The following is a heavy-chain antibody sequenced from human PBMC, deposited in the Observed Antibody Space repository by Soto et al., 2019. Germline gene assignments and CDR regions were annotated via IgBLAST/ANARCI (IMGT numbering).Heavy chain of an antibody. CDR1: GGSISSYY. D-gene: IGHD3-9*01. Sequence: SETLSLTCTVYGGSISSYYWSWIRQPPGKGLEWIGYIYYSGSTNYNPSLKSRVTISVDTSKNQFSLKLSSVTAADTAVYYCARGRAPDYDVLAPSPIDYWGQGTPVTVSS. CDR2: IYYSGST. V-gene: IGHV4-59*01. J-gene: IGHJ4*02. CDR3: ARGRAPDYDVLAPSPIDY.